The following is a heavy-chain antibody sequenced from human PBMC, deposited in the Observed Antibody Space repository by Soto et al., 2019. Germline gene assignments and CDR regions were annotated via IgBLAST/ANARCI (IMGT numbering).Heavy chain of an antibody. CDR3: ATAPEVGYCSGGSCNWFDP. CDR2: IYYSGST. V-gene: IGHV4-39*01. D-gene: IGHD2-15*01. CDR1: GGSISSSSYY. Sequence: QLQLQESGPGLVKPSETLSLTCTVSGGSISSSSYYWGWIRQPPGKGLEWIGSIYYSGSTYYNPSLKSRVTISVDTSKNQFSLKLSSVTAADTAVYYCATAPEVGYCSGGSCNWFDPWGQGTLVTVSS. J-gene: IGHJ5*02.